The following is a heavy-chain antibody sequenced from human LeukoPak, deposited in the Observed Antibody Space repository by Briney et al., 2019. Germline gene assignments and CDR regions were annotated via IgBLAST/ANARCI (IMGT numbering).Heavy chain of an antibody. Sequence: PSEPLSLTCTVSGGSIRSYFWSWIRLPPGKGLEGIVYIYYSGSTNYNPSLKSRVTISVDTSKTQFSLKLTSVTAADTAVYYCARDTGSYGDSKFDYWGQGTLVTVSS. CDR2: IYYSGST. J-gene: IGHJ4*02. D-gene: IGHD4-17*01. CDR3: ARDTGSYGDSKFDY. CDR1: GGSIRSYF. V-gene: IGHV4-59*01.